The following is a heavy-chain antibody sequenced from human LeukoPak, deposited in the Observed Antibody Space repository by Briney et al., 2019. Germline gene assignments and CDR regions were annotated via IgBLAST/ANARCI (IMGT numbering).Heavy chain of an antibody. J-gene: IGHJ1*01. D-gene: IGHD3-16*01. CDR2: ISGSGGST. CDR3: AKDFYVLGPNAEYFQH. CDR1: GFTFSSYA. Sequence: PGGSLRLSCAASGFTFSSYAMSWVRQAPGKGLEWVSSISGSGGSTYSADSVKGRFTVSRDNSKNTLYLQMNSLRAEDTAVYYCAKDFYVLGPNAEYFQHWGQGTLVTVSS. V-gene: IGHV3-23*01.